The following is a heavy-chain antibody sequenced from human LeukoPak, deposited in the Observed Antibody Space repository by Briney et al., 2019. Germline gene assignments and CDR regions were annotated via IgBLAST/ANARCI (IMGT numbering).Heavy chain of an antibody. CDR3: ARAIWSASGTTAFDS. Sequence: PSETLSLTCTVSGGSISTFYWSWIRQPAGKGLEWIGRIYKTGSTDYNTNYNPSLSSRVTVSLDTSKSQFSLKLNSVTAADTAVYYCARAIWSASGTTAFDSWGQGTLVTVSS. D-gene: IGHD1-1*01. CDR2: IYKTGSTDYNT. J-gene: IGHJ4*02. V-gene: IGHV4-4*07. CDR1: GGSISTFY.